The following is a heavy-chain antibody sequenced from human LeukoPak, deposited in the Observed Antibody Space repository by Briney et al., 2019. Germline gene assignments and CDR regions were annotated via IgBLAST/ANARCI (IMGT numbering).Heavy chain of an antibody. V-gene: IGHV4-34*01. J-gene: IGHJ4*02. CDR1: GGSFSGYY. Sequence: SETLSLTCAVYGGSFSGYYWSWIRQPPGKGLEWIGEINHSGSTNYNPSLKSRVTISVDTSKNQFSLKLSSVTAADTAVYYCARGYYGSGSYQDYWGQGTLVTVSS. CDR3: ARGYYGSGSYQDY. CDR2: INHSGST. D-gene: IGHD3-10*01.